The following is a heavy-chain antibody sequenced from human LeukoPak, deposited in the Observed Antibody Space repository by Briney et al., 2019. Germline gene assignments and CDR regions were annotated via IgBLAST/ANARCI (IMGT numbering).Heavy chain of an antibody. D-gene: IGHD5-18*01. CDR3: ARDRDTTYGMDV. CDR2: IYYSGST. Sequence: SQTLSLTCAISGDTVSSNSAAWSWIRQPPGKGLEWIGYIYYSGSTNYNPSLKSRVTISVDTSKNQFSLKLSSVTAADTAVYYCARDRDTTYGMDVWGQGTTVTVSS. CDR1: GDTVSSNSAA. J-gene: IGHJ6*02. V-gene: IGHV4-61*01.